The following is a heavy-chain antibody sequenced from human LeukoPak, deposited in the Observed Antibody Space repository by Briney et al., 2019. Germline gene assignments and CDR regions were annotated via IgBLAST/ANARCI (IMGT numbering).Heavy chain of an antibody. CDR1: GYSISSGYY. CDR2: IYHSGST. Sequence: SETLSLTCTVSGYSISSGYYWGWIRQPPGKGLEWIGSIYHSGSTYYNPSLQGRVTISVDTSKNQFSLKLSSVTAADTAVYYCARDGYSSGSRYYYYMDVWGKGTTVTVSS. V-gene: IGHV4-38-2*02. D-gene: IGHD6-19*01. J-gene: IGHJ6*03. CDR3: ARDGYSSGSRYYYYMDV.